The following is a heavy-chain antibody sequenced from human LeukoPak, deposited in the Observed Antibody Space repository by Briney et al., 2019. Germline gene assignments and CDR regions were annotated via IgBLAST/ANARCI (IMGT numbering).Heavy chain of an antibody. Sequence: PGGPLRLSCAASGFTLSSPAMHWVRQAPGKGLEWVSSSGTRSGTKYYADSVMGRFTISRDSAMNSVSLQINSLRAEDTAVYYCLLQMTYGELSDPDFRGQGTLVTVSS. D-gene: IGHD3-16*02. V-gene: IGHV3-21*01. CDR2: SGTRSGTK. CDR3: LLQMTYGELSDPDF. CDR1: GFTLSSPA. J-gene: IGHJ4*02.